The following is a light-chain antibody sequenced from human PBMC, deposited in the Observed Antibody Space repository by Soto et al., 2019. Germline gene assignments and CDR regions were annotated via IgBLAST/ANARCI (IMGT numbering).Light chain of an antibody. CDR2: DAS. J-gene: IGKJ4*01. CDR3: QQRSNWPPLT. CDR1: QSISDT. V-gene: IGKV3-11*01. Sequence: EIVMTQSPATLSVSPGGRATLSCRASQSISDTLAWYQQRPGQAPRLLIYDASNRATGIPARFSGSGSGTDFTLTISSLEPEDFAVYYCQQRSNWPPLTFGGGTKVDIK.